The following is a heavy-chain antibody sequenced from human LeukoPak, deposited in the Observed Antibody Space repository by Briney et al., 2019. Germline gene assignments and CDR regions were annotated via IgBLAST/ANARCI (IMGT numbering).Heavy chain of an antibody. D-gene: IGHD3-22*01. CDR2: INHSGST. CDR1: GGSFSGYY. CDR3: ARFHYYDSSGYYSGRYFDY. J-gene: IGHJ4*02. Sequence: SETLSLTCAVYGGSFSGYYWSWIRQPRGKGLEWIGEINHSGSTNYNPSLKSRVTISVDTSKNQFSLKLSSVTAADTAVYYCARFHYYDSSGYYSGRYFDYWGQGTLVTVSS. V-gene: IGHV4-34*01.